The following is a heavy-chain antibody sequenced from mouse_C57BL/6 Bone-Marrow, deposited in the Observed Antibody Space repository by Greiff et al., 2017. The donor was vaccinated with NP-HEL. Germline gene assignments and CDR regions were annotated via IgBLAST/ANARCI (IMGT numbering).Heavy chain of an antibody. Sequence: QVQLQQPGAELVKPGASVKLSCKASGYTFTSYWMHWVKQRPGQGLEWIGMIHPNSGSTNYNENFKSKATLTVDKSSSTAYMQLSSLTSEDSAVYYCASRYGYEDYYAMDYWGQGTSVTVSS. V-gene: IGHV1-64*01. CDR2: IHPNSGST. J-gene: IGHJ4*01. D-gene: IGHD2-2*01. CDR1: GYTFTSYW. CDR3: ASRYGYEDYYAMDY.